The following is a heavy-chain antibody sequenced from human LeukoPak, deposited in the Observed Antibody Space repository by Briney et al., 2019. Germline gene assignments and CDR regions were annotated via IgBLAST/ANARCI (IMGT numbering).Heavy chain of an antibody. D-gene: IGHD5-18*01. V-gene: IGHV4-4*02. J-gene: IGHJ5*02. CDR2: IYHSGST. CDR1: GGSISSSNW. Sequence: PSGTLSLTCAVSGGSISSSNWWSWVRQPPGKGLEWIGEIYHSGSTNYNPSLKSRVTISVDKSKNQFSLKLSSVTAADTAVYYCARDSGADGGYSYGLPAFDPWGQGTLVTVSS. CDR3: ARDSGADGGYSYGLPAFDP.